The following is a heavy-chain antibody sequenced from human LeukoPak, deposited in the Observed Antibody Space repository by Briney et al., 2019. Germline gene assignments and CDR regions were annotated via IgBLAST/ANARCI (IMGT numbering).Heavy chain of an antibody. V-gene: IGHV4-34*01. CDR3: ARLWFTYCSGGSCPHQPNY. D-gene: IGHD2-15*01. Sequence: PSETLSLTCAVYGGSFSGYYWSWIRHPPGKGLEWIGEINHSGSTNYNPSLKSRVTISVDTSKNEFSLKLSSVTAADTAVYYCARLWFTYCSGGSCPHQPNYWGQGTLVTVSS. J-gene: IGHJ4*02. CDR2: INHSGST. CDR1: GGSFSGYY.